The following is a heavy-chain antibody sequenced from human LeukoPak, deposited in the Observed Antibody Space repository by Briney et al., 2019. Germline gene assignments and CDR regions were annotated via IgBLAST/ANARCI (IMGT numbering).Heavy chain of an antibody. D-gene: IGHD5-18*01. J-gene: IGHJ4*02. CDR3: TKAIQPNYFDN. Sequence: PGGSLRLSCTASGFTFSSYAMNWVRQAPGKGLEWVSAINGGGGATYYADSVKGRFTISRDNSKDTLYLQMNSLSAEDTAVYFSTKAIQPNYFDNWGQGTLVTVSS. CDR2: INGGGGAT. CDR1: GFTFSSYA. V-gene: IGHV3-23*01.